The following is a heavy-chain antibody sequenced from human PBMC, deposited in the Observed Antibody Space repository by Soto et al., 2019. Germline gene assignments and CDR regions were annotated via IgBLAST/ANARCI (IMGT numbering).Heavy chain of an antibody. Sequence: ASVKVSCKASGYTFTTYYMHWVRQAPGQGLEWLGIINPSGDSTSYAQKFQGRVTMTSDASTSTVYMELSSLRSEDTAVYYCAGAPPGGDYEASYFDYWGQGTLVTVSS. CDR1: GYTFTTYY. V-gene: IGHV1-46*03. CDR2: INPSGDST. CDR3: AGAPPGGDYEASYFDY. D-gene: IGHD4-17*01. J-gene: IGHJ4*02.